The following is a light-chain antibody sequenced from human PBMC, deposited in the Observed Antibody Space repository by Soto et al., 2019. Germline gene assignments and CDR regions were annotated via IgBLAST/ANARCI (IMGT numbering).Light chain of an antibody. CDR2: GAS. V-gene: IGKV3-15*01. CDR1: QSVSSN. CDR3: QQYNNWPPRIT. J-gene: IGKJ4*01. Sequence: EIGMTQSPATLSVSPGERATLSCRASQSVSSNLAWYQQKPGQAPRLLIYGASTRATGIPARFSGSGSGTEFTLTISSLQSEDFAVYYCQQYNNWPPRITFGGGTKVDI.